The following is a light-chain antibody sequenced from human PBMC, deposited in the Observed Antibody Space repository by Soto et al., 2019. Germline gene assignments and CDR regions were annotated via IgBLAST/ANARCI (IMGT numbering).Light chain of an antibody. CDR2: EVA. J-gene: IGLJ2*01. CDR1: SSDVGVYDF. V-gene: IGLV2-8*01. CDR3: TSYSGWNPFL. Sequence: QSALTQPPSASGSLGQSVTISCTGTSSDVGVYDFVSWYQHHPDKAPRLIIYEVAQRPSGVPGRFSGSKSGNTASLTVSGLQAEDEADYYCTSYSGWNPFLFGGGTKVTVL.